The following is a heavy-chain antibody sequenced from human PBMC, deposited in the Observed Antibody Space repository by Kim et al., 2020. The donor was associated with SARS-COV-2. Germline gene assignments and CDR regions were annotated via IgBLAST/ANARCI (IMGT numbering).Heavy chain of an antibody. CDR3: AKGPYSTGWSYFDY. D-gene: IGHD6-19*01. V-gene: IGHV3-23*01. Sequence: YADSVKGRFTISRDNSKNTLFLQMDSLRVEDTAVYYCAKGPYSTGWSYFDYWGQGALVTVSS. J-gene: IGHJ4*02.